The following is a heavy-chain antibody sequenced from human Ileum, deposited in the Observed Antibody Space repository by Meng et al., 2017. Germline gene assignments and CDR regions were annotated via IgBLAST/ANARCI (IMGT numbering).Heavy chain of an antibody. Sequence: VQLQEAGPRLVQPSGTLSLPWAGSGTWWSWVRHPPGKGLEWCGEIFQSERTNYNPSLKSRVTISIDKSKSQISLQLSAVTAADTAVYSCATSNDRDVYYLGYWGQGTLVTVSS. CDR3: ATSNDRDVYYLGY. CDR2: IFQSERT. D-gene: IGHD3-22*01. J-gene: IGHJ4*02. CDR1: GTW. V-gene: IGHV4-4*02.